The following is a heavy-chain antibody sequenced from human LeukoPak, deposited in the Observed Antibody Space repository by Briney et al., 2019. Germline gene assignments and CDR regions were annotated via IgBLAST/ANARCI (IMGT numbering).Heavy chain of an antibody. Sequence: PGGSLRLSCAASGFTFSSYAMSWARQAPGKGLEWVSAISGSGGSTYYADSVKGRFTISRDNSKNTLYLQMNSLRAEDTAVYYCAKSHAYYYYGMDVWGQGTTVTVSS. CDR1: GFTFSSYA. CDR3: AKSHAYYYYGMDV. CDR2: ISGSGGST. V-gene: IGHV3-23*01. J-gene: IGHJ6*02.